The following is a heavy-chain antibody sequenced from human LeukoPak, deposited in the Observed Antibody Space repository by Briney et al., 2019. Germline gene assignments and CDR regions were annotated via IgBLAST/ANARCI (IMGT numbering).Heavy chain of an antibody. V-gene: IGHV5-51*01. CDR1: GYSFTSYW. CDR2: IYPGDSDT. D-gene: IGHD2-21*02. Sequence: PGESLKISCKGSGYSFTSYWIGWVRQMPGKGLEWMGIIYPGDSDTRYSPSFQGQVTISADKSISTAYLQWSSLKASDTAMYYCARGAYCGGDCSMISYWGQGTLVTVSS. J-gene: IGHJ4*02. CDR3: ARGAYCGGDCSMISY.